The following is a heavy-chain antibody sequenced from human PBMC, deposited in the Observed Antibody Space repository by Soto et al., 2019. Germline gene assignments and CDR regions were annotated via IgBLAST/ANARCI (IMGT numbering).Heavy chain of an antibody. CDR2: ISYSGNT. D-gene: IGHD2-8*01. V-gene: IGHV4-59*01. CDR3: ARAPMVLSRSYFDS. J-gene: IGHJ4*02. Sequence: SETLSLTCTVSGGSISNFYWSWIRQPPGKGLEWIGYISYSGNTNYNPSLKGRVSISVDTSKNQLSLNLTSVTAADTAVYYCARAPMVLSRSYFDSWGQGTPVTVSS. CDR1: GGSISNFY.